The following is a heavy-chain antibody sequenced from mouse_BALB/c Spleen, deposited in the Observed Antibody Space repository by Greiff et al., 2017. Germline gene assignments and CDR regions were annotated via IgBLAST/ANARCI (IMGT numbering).Heavy chain of an antibody. J-gene: IGHJ2*01. V-gene: IGHV1-80*01. CDR2: IYPGDGDT. Sequence: VQLQQSGAELVRPGSSVKISCKASGYAFSSYWMNWVKQRPGQGLEWIGQIYPGDGDTNYNGKFKGKATLTADKSSSTAYMQLSSLTSEDSAVYFCARLVTTVVYFDYWGQGTTLTVSS. CDR1: GYAFSSYW. D-gene: IGHD1-1*01. CDR3: ARLVTTVVYFDY.